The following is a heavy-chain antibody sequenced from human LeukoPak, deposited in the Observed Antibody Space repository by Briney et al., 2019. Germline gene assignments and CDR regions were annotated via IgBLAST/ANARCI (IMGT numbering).Heavy chain of an antibody. V-gene: IGHV3-21*01. D-gene: IGHD6-13*01. CDR3: ARIAAAGLYYYYGMDA. Sequence: GGSLRLSCAASGFTFSSYSMNWVRQAPGKGLEWVSSISSSSSYIYYADSVKGRFTISRDNAKNSLYLQMNSLRAEDTAVYYCARIAAAGLYYYYGMDAWGKGTTVTVSS. CDR2: ISSSSSYI. J-gene: IGHJ6*04. CDR1: GFTFSSYS.